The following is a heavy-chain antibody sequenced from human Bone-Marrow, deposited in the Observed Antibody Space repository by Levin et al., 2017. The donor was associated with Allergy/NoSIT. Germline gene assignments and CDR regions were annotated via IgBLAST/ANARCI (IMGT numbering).Heavy chain of an antibody. CDR2: ISGYNGDT. CDR1: GYGFTTYG. J-gene: IGHJ4*02. Sequence: GASVKVSCKASGYGFTTYGISWVRQAPGQGLEWMAWISGYNGDTKYSQKFEGRVTLTQDTSTSTASIELRSLRSDDTAVYYCARDSRGTLFGVVTDFDYWGQGTLVSVSS. CDR3: ARDSRGTLFGVVTDFDY. D-gene: IGHD3-3*01. V-gene: IGHV1-18*01.